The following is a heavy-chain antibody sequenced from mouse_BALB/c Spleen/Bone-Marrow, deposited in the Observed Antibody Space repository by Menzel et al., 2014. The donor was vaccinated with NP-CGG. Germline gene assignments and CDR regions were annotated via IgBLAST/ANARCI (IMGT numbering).Heavy chain of an antibody. Sequence: VQLKDSGAEIVRPGALVKLSCKASGFSIKDYYMQWVKQRPEQGLEWIGWIDPENGNTIYDPKFQGKASITADTSSNTAYLQLSSLTSEDTAVYYCARGDGYAMDYWGQGTSVTVSS. V-gene: IGHV14-1*02. CDR3: ARGDGYAMDY. J-gene: IGHJ4*01. CDR2: IDPENGNT. CDR1: GFSIKDYY.